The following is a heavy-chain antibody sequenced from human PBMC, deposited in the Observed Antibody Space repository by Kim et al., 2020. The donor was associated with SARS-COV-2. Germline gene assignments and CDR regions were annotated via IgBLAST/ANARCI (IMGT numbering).Heavy chain of an antibody. CDR3: ARDTTTAAADNYYYYVMDV. J-gene: IGHJ6*02. Sequence: GGSLRLSCAASGFTFSDYFMTWIRQAPGKGLEWLSYISSTSTYTNYADSVKGRFTISRDNAKNSLYLQMNSLRAEDTAVYYCARDTTTAAADNYYYYVMDVWGQGTTVTVSS. CDR2: ISSTSTYT. CDR1: GFTFSDYF. V-gene: IGHV3-11*06. D-gene: IGHD6-13*01.